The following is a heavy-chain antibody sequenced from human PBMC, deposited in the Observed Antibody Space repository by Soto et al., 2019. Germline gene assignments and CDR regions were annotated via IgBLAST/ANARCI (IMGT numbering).Heavy chain of an antibody. D-gene: IGHD2-15*01. V-gene: IGHV1-46*01. CDR1: GYTFTDDY. Sequence: QVQLVQSAAEVKEPGASLKVSCKASGYTFTDDYMHWVRQAPGQGLEWMAKINPSDDSSIYAQNFQGRVTMTFDTATSTMYLELNTLGSEDTAVYYCTRGGCKSDPCAGTLFHLWGQGTLVAVSS. CDR3: TRGGCKSDPCAGTLFHL. CDR2: INPSDDSS. J-gene: IGHJ5*02.